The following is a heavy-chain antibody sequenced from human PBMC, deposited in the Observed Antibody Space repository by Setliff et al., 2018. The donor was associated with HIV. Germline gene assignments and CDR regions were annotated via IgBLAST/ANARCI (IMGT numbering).Heavy chain of an antibody. D-gene: IGHD6-13*01. CDR3: ARILVAAAGTGFDP. CDR1: GGSISIHY. J-gene: IGHJ5*02. V-gene: IGHV4-4*08. Sequence: SETLSLTCTVSGGSISIHYWSWIRLPPGKGLEWIGHVYTTGGTNYNPALESRLTISVDTSRNQSSLRLSSVTAADTAVYYCARILVAAAGTGFDPWGQGSLVTVSS. CDR2: VYTTGGT.